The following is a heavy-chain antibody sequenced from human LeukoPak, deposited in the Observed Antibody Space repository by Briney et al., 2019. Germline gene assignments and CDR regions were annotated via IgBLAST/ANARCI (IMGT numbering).Heavy chain of an antibody. CDR3: ARDWAVAGTVPFDP. CDR1: GFTFSSYW. D-gene: IGHD6-19*01. V-gene: IGHV3-7*01. J-gene: IGHJ5*02. CDR2: IKQDGSEK. Sequence: LSGGSLRLSCAASGFTFSSYWMSWVRQAPGKGLEWVANIKQDGSEKYYVDSVKGRFTISRDNAKNSLYLQMNSLRAEDTAVYYCARDWAVAGTVPFDPWGQGTLVTVSS.